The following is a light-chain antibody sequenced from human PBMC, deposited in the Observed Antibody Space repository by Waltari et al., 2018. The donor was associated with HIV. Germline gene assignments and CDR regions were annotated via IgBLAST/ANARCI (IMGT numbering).Light chain of an antibody. CDR3: CSYAGSSAFV. V-gene: IGLV2-23*02. J-gene: IGLJ1*01. Sequence: QSALTQPASVSGSPGQSITISCTGTSSDVGSYNLVSWYPHHPGKAPKLMIFEVTKRPSRVSNRFSGSKSGNTASLTISGLQADDEADYYCCSYAGSSAFVFGTGTKVTVL. CDR2: EVT. CDR1: SSDVGSYNL.